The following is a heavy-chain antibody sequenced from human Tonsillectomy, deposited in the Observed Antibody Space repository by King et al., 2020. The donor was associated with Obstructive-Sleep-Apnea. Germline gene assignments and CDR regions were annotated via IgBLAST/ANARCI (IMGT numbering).Heavy chain of an antibody. CDR2: ISWNSGSI. V-gene: IGHV3-9*01. D-gene: IGHD3-10*01. CDR3: AKPTLLVRGSFDY. CDR1: GFTFDDYA. Sequence: VQLVESGGGLVQPGRSLRLSCAASGFTFDDYAMHWVRHAPGKGLEWVSGISWNSGSIGYADSVKGRFTISRDNAKNSLYLQMNSLRAEDTALYYCAKPTLLVRGSFDYWGQGTLVTVSS. J-gene: IGHJ4*02.